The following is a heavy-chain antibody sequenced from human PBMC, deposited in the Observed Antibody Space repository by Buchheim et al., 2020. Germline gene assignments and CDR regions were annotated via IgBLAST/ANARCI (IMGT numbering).Heavy chain of an antibody. Sequence: QGQLVESGGGLVKPGGSQRLSCAASGFTFSNIFMGWVRQAPGKGLELFSYIDDGTTIIYYGDSVKGRFTISVDNAKNSVYLQMDSLRVEDTATYYCVRIGDSSIDYWGQGTL. CDR1: GFTFSNIF. D-gene: IGHD2-21*02. CDR3: VRIGDSSIDY. CDR2: IDDGTTII. J-gene: IGHJ4*02. V-gene: IGHV3-11*01.